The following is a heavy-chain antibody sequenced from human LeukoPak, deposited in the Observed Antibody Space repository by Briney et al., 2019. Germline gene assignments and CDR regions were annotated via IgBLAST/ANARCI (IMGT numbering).Heavy chain of an antibody. J-gene: IGHJ4*02. CDR3: ARVASGSYLNFDY. V-gene: IGHV4-61*02. CDR1: GDFITSDTYS. Sequence: SETLSLTCTLSGDFITSDTYSWSWIRQPAGMQLEWIGRIYTTGTTNYNPSLRSRVTMSIDTSKNQFSLKLNSVTAADTAVYYCARVASGSYLNFDYWGQGTLVTVSS. D-gene: IGHD1-26*01. CDR2: IYTTGTT.